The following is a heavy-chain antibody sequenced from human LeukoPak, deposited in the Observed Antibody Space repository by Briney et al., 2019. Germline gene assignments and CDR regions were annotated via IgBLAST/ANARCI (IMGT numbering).Heavy chain of an antibody. J-gene: IGHJ4*02. CDR2: IYYSGST. V-gene: IGHV4-59*01. CDR1: GGSISSYY. Sequence: SETLSLTCTVSGGSISSYYWSWIRQPPGKGLEWIGYIYYSGSTNYNPSLKSRVTISVDTSKNQFSLKLSSVTAADTAVYYCARDEGYYDSRRFDYWGQGTLVTVSS. CDR3: ARDEGYYDSRRFDY. D-gene: IGHD3-22*01.